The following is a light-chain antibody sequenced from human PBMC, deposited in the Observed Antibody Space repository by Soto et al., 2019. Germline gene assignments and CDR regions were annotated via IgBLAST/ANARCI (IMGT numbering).Light chain of an antibody. Sequence: DIQVTQSPSSLPASAGDRVTITCRASERISTYLNWYQQKPGKAPKLLIYAASTLQSGVPSRFSGSGSGTDFTLTINGLQPEDSANYYCQQSYSIVSWTFGQGTKVDIK. CDR3: QQSYSIVSWT. CDR1: ERISTY. V-gene: IGKV1-39*01. J-gene: IGKJ1*01. CDR2: AAS.